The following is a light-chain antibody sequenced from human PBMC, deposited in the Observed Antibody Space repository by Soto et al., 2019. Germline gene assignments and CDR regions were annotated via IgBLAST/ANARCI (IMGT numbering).Light chain of an antibody. J-gene: IGKJ1*01. V-gene: IGKV1-9*01. CDR1: QGIYTY. CDR3: QHLNSYPRT. Sequence: DIQLTQSPSFLSACVGDRVTITCRASQGIYTYLAWYQQKPGKAPELLIYAASTLQSGVPSRFSGSGSGTEFTLTISSLQPEDFATYYCQHLNSYPRTFGQGTKVEIK. CDR2: AAS.